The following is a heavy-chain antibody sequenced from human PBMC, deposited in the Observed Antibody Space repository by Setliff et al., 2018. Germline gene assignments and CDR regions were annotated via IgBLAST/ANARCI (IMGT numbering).Heavy chain of an antibody. D-gene: IGHD3-22*01. CDR3: ARSGYYSIDAFDI. V-gene: IGHV4-61*02. CDR2: IYASGST. J-gene: IGHJ3*02. CDR1: GGSISSDSDY. Sequence: SETLSLTCTVSGGSISSDSDYWSWIRQSAGKGLEWIGRIYASGSTEYNPSLGSRVTISVDTSRNQFSLKLSSVTAADTAVYYCARSGYYSIDAFDIWGQGTMVTVSS.